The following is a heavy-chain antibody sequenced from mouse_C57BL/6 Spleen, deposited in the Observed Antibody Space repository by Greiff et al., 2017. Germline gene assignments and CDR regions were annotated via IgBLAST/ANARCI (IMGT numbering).Heavy chain of an antibody. Sequence: EVKLMESGGDLVKPGGSLKLSCAASGFTFSSYGMSWVRQTPDKRLEWVATISSGGSYTYYPDSVKGRFTISRDNAKNTLYLQMSSLKSEDTAMYYCARAPVYYGNYFDYWGQGTTLTVSS. J-gene: IGHJ2*01. V-gene: IGHV5-6*01. CDR2: ISSGGSYT. CDR1: GFTFSSYG. CDR3: ARAPVYYGNYFDY. D-gene: IGHD2-1*01.